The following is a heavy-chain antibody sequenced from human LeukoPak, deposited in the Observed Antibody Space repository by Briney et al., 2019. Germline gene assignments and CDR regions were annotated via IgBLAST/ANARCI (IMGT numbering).Heavy chain of an antibody. D-gene: IGHD6-19*01. CDR3: ARDGSCFDF. J-gene: IGHJ4*02. Sequence: GGSLRLSCGAPGFTFSEYWMTWVRQAPGRGPEWVANIKGDGTKMYYVDSVKGRFTISRDNDKNSLYLQMNNLRVEDTAVYHCARDGSCFDFWGQGALVTVSS. V-gene: IGHV3-7*01. CDR2: IKGDGTKM. CDR1: GFTFSEYW.